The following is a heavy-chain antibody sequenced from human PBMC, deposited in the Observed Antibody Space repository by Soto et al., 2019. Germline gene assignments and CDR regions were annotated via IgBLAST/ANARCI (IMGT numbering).Heavy chain of an antibody. CDR3: ARTDYVLYYYYGMDV. CDR2: MNPNSGNT. Sequence: QVQLVQSGAEVKKPGASVKVSCKASGYTFTSYDINWVRQATGQGLEWMGWMNPNSGNTGYAQKSQGRVTRXXNXSXXTAYMEMSSLRSEDTAVYYCARTDYVLYYYYGMDVWGQGTTVTVSS. V-gene: IGHV1-8*01. D-gene: IGHD4-17*01. CDR1: GYTFTSYD. J-gene: IGHJ6*02.